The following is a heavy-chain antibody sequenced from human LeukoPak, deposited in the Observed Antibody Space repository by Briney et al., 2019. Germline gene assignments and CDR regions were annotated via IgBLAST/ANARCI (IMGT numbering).Heavy chain of an antibody. J-gene: IGHJ4*02. CDR2: IRYDGSNK. CDR1: GFTFSSYG. Sequence: PGGSLRLSCAASGFTFSSYGMHWVRQAPGKGLEWVAFIRYDGSNKYYADSVKGRFTISRDNSKNTLYLQMNSLRAEDTAVYYCAKDEGAKNLWGYDSSGYWNWGQGTLVTVSS. CDR3: AKDEGAKNLWGYDSSGYWN. V-gene: IGHV3-30*02. D-gene: IGHD3-22*01.